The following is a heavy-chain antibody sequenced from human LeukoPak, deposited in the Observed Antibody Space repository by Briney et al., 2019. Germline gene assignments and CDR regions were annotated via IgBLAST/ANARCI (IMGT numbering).Heavy chain of an antibody. CDR2: IYTSGST. D-gene: IGHD3-22*01. Sequence: PSETLSLTCTVSGGSISSGTYYWSWIRQPAGKGLEWIGRIYTSGSTDYNPSLKSRVTISVDTSKNQFSLKLSSVTAADTAVYYCARSMDTSGIYYGPPGYFDYWGQGSPVTVSS. CDR1: GGSISSGTYY. CDR3: ARSMDTSGIYYGPPGYFDY. V-gene: IGHV4-61*02. J-gene: IGHJ4*02.